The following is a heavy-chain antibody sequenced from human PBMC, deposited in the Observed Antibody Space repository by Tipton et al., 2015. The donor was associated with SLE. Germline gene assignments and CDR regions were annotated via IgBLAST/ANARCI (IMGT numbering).Heavy chain of an antibody. Sequence: QLVQSGAEVKKPGASVKVSCKASGYTFTSYDISWVRQAPGQGLEWMGWISAYNGNTNYAQKLQGRVTMTTDTSTSTAYMELRSLRSDDTAVYYCARDEGLSSSWPPYYYGMDVWGQGTTVTVSS. CDR2: ISAYNGNT. J-gene: IGHJ6*02. CDR1: GYTFTSYD. V-gene: IGHV1-18*04. CDR3: ARDEGLSSSWPPYYYGMDV. D-gene: IGHD6-13*01.